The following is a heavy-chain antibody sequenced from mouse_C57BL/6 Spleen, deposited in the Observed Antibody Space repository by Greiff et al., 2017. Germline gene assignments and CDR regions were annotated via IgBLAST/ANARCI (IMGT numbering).Heavy chain of an antibody. D-gene: IGHD2-1*01. CDR1: GYTFTDYY. J-gene: IGHJ3*01. CDR2: INPNNGST. CDR3: ARVYYGHRGGFGY. V-gene: IGHV1-18*01. Sequence: VQLQQPGPELVKPGASVKISCKASGYTFTDYYMDWVKQSPGHGLEWIGDINPNNGSTNYNQKFKGKATVTVDKSSSTAYMELRSLTSADTAVYDCARVYYGHRGGFGYWGQGTLVTVSA.